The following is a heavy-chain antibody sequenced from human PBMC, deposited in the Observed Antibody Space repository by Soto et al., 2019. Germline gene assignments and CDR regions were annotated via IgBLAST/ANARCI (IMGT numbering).Heavy chain of an antibody. J-gene: IGHJ4*02. CDR2: ISSSTSHT. CDR1: GFTFSDYY. CDR3: ASGRGAAADYFDF. Sequence: QVQLVESGGGLVKPGGSLRLSCAVSGFTFSDYYMPWIRQAPGKGLEWVSYISSSTSHTNYADSVKGRFTIARDNAKNSLFLQMNSLRAEDTAVYYCASGRGAAADYFDFWGQGTLVTVSS. V-gene: IGHV3-11*05. D-gene: IGHD6-13*01.